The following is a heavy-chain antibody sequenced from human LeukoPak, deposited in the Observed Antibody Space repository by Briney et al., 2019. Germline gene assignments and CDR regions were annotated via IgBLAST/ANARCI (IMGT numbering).Heavy chain of an antibody. V-gene: IGHV4-59*01. CDR1: GGSISSYY. Sequence: SETLSLTCAVSGGSISSYYWSWIRQPPGKGLEWIGYIYYSGSTNYNPSLKSRVTISVDTSKNQFSLKLSSVTAADTAVYYCARGVAVAGTIDYWGQGTLVTVSS. J-gene: IGHJ4*02. CDR2: IYYSGST. CDR3: ARGVAVAGTIDY. D-gene: IGHD6-19*01.